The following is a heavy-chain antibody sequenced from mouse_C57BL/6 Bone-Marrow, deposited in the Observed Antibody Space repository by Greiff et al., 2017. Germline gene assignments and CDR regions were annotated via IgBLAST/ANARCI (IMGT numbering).Heavy chain of an antibody. D-gene: IGHD3-2*02. V-gene: IGHV1-64*01. Sequence: QVQLQQPGAELVKPGASVKLSCKASGYTFTSYWMHWVQQRPGQGLEWIGMIHPNSGSTNYNEKFKSKATLTVDKSSSTAYMQLSSLTSEDSAVYYCASSCRQLRLRFAYWGQGTLVTVSA. CDR2: IHPNSGST. CDR1: GYTFTSYW. CDR3: ASSCRQLRLRFAY. J-gene: IGHJ3*01.